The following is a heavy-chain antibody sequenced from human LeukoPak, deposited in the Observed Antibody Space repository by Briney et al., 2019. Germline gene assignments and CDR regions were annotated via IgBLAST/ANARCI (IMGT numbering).Heavy chain of an antibody. J-gene: IGHJ4*02. CDR1: GGSISSYY. D-gene: IGHD3-22*01. CDR2: IYYSGST. CDR3: AREGHDSSGYYDY. Sequence: PSETLSLTCTVSGGSISSYYWSWIRQPPGKGLEWIGYIYYSGSTNYNPSLKSRVTISVDTSKNQFSLKLSSVTAADTAVYYCAREGHDSSGYYDYWGQGTLVTVSS. V-gene: IGHV4-59*01.